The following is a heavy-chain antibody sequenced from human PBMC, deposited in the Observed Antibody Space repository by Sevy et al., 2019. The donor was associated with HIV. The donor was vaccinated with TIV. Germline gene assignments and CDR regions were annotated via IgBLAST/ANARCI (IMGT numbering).Heavy chain of an antibody. CDR3: ARHAHITMIVT. V-gene: IGHV4-39*01. Sequence: SETLSLTCTVSGGSISSSSYYWGWIRQPPGKGLGGIGSIFYSGSTYYNPSLKSRVTISVDTSKNQFSLKLNSVTAADTAVYYCARHAHITMIVTWGQGTLVTVSS. J-gene: IGHJ5*02. CDR2: IFYSGST. CDR1: GGSISSSSYY. D-gene: IGHD3-22*01.